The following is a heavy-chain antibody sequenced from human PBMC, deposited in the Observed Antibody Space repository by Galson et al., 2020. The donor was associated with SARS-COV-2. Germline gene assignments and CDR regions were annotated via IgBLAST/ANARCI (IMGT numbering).Heavy chain of an antibody. J-gene: IGHJ4*02. CDR3: ATVFSSLGPYMVCY. V-gene: IGHV1-24*01. D-gene: IGHD2-8*01. Sequence: ASVKVSCKVSGYTLTELSMHWVRQAPGKGLEWMGGFNPEDGDTIYAQKFQGRVTMTEDTSIDTAYMELSSLRSEDAAVYYCATVFSSLGPYMVCYWGQGTLVTVSS. CDR1: GYTLTELS. CDR2: FNPEDGDT.